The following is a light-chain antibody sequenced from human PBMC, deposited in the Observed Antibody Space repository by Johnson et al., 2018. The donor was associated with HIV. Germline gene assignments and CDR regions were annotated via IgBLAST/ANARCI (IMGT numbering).Light chain of an antibody. CDR1: SSNIGNNY. J-gene: IGLJ1*01. Sequence: QSVLTQPPSVSAAPGQKVTISCSGSSSNIGNNYVSWYQQLPGTAPKLPISENNKRPSGIPDRFSGSKSGTSATLGSTGLQHGDEADYQCGTWDTSVSAGYVFGTGTKVTVL. V-gene: IGLV1-51*02. CDR3: GTWDTSVSAGYV. CDR2: ENN.